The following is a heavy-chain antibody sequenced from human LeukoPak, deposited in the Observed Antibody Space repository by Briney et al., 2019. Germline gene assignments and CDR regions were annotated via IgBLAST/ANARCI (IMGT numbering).Heavy chain of an antibody. D-gene: IGHD3-10*01. CDR2: IYYRGTI. CDR3: ARAHYSGSGTYYNRAFDY. CDR1: GGSFSGYY. J-gene: IGHJ4*02. Sequence: TSETLSLTCAVYGGSFSGYYWSWIRQPPGKGLEWVGYIYYRGTINYNPSLKSRVTVSIDTSKNQFSLKLSSVTAADTAVHYCARAHYSGSGTYYNRAFDYWGQGTLVTVSS. V-gene: IGHV4-59*01.